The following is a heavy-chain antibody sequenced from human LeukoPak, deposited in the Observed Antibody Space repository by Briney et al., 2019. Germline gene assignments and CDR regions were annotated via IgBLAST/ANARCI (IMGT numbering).Heavy chain of an antibody. D-gene: IGHD2-15*01. Sequence: AETLSLTCTVSGGPISNYYWSWIRKPPGKALEWIGYILSSGSTNYNPSLASRVTISLVTSKNQFSLRLRSVTAADTAVYYCARHLPRTDIGYAFDIWGQGTVVTVSS. CDR2: ILSSGST. CDR1: GGPISNYY. J-gene: IGHJ3*02. V-gene: IGHV4-59*08. CDR3: ARHLPRTDIGYAFDI.